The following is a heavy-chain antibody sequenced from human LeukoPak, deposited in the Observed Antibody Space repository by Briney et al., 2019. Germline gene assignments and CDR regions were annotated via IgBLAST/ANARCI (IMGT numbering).Heavy chain of an antibody. J-gene: IGHJ3*02. D-gene: IGHD4-17*01. V-gene: IGHV3-21*01. CDR2: ISSSSSYI. Sequence: GGSLRLSCAASGFTFSDYYMSWVRQAPGKGLEWVSSISSSSSYIYYADSVKGRFTISRDNAKNSLYLQMNSLRAEDTAVYYCARDSVPVDYGDYSGENNDAFDIWGQGTMVTVSS. CDR1: GFTFSDYY. CDR3: ARDSVPVDYGDYSGENNDAFDI.